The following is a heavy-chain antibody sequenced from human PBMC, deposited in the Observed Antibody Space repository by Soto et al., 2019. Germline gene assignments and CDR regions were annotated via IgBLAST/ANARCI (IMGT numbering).Heavy chain of an antibody. Sequence: ASVKVSCKVSGYTLTELSMHWVRQAPGKGLEWMGGFDPEDGETIYAQKFQGRVTMTEDTSASTAYMELSSLRSEDTAVYYCASSYSNYALIDYYYYGMDVWG. CDR3: ASSYSNYALIDYYYYGMDV. D-gene: IGHD4-4*01. V-gene: IGHV1-24*01. CDR2: FDPEDGET. CDR1: GYTLTELS. J-gene: IGHJ6*02.